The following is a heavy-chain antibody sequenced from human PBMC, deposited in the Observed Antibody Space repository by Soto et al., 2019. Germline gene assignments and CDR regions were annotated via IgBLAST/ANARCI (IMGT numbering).Heavy chain of an antibody. CDR3: AKGISYYDFWSGQNLGGYMDV. CDR1: GFTFDDYA. CDR2: ISWNSGSI. Sequence: GGSLRLSCAASGFTFDDYAMHWVRQAPGKGLEWVSGISWNSGSIGYADSVKGRFTISRDNAKNSLYLQMNSLRAEDTALYYCAKGISYYDFWSGQNLGGYMDVWGKGTTVTVSS. J-gene: IGHJ6*03. V-gene: IGHV3-9*01. D-gene: IGHD3-3*01.